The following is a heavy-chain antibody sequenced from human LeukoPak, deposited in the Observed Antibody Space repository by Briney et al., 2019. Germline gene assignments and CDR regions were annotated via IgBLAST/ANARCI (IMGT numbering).Heavy chain of an antibody. CDR2: IYPGDSDT. V-gene: IGHV5-51*01. D-gene: IGHD4-17*01. J-gene: IGHJ4*02. CDR3: ARHFGDYGDYTGMIDY. Sequence: GESLKISCKGSGYSFTSYWIGWVRQMPGKGLEWMGIIYPGDSDTRYSPSFQGQVTISADKSISTAYLQWSSLKASDTAMYYCARHFGDYGDYTGMIDYWGQGTLVTVSS. CDR1: GYSFTSYW.